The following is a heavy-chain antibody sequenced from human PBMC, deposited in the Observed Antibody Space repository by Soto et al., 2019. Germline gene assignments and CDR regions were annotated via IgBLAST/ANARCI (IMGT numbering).Heavy chain of an antibody. D-gene: IGHD6-19*01. V-gene: IGHV3-13*04. CDR1: GFTFSSYA. CDR3: ARVQSSSGWSRYNCSGVAC. CDR2: IGTAGDT. J-gene: IGHJ6*02. Sequence: EVQLVESGGGLVQPGGSLRLSCAASGFTFSSYAMHWVRQATGKGLEWVSAIGTAGDTYYPGSVKCRFTISRENAKNTLYLQMSSLRAGQTAVYYCARVQSSSGWSRYNCSGVACWRQGTRVTVSS.